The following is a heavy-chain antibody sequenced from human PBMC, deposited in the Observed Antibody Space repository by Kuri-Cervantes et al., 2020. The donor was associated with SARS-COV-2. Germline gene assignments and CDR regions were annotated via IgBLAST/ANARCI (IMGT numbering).Heavy chain of an antibody. CDR1: GGSFSGYY. Sequence: GSLRLSCAVYGGSFSGYYWSWIRQPPGKGLEWIGEINHSGSTNYNPSLKSRVTVSVDTSKNQFSLKLSSVTAADTAVYYCATGYYYDSSGYYRSYYYGMDVWGQGTTVTVSS. D-gene: IGHD3-22*01. V-gene: IGHV4-34*01. CDR3: ATGYYYDSSGYYRSYYYGMDV. CDR2: INHSGST. J-gene: IGHJ6*02.